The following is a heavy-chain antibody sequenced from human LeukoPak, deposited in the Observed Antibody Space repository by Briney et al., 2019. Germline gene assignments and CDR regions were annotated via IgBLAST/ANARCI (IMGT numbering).Heavy chain of an antibody. Sequence: PGGSLRLSCAASGFTFSSYSVNWVRQAPGKGLEWVSAISGSGGSTYYADSVKGRFTIPRDNSKNTLYLQMNSLRAEDTAVYYCAKVVDDYGDYWGQGTLVTVSS. J-gene: IGHJ4*02. V-gene: IGHV3-23*01. CDR2: ISGSGGST. CDR3: AKVVDDYGDY. CDR1: GFTFSSYS.